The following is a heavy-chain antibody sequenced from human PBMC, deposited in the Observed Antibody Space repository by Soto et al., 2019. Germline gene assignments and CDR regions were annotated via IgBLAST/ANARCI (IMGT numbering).Heavy chain of an antibody. CDR1: GFSFSTYP. Sequence: GGSLRLSCVASGFSFSTYPMTWVRQAPGKGLEWVSLISGSGTNTYYAESVKGRFTISRNNSQNTLYLQMNTLRAEDTAVYYCAKEKPTTTCFDSWGKGPLVTVSP. CDR2: ISGSGTNT. D-gene: IGHD1-1*01. CDR3: AKEKPTTTCFDS. V-gene: IGHV3-23*01. J-gene: IGHJ4*02.